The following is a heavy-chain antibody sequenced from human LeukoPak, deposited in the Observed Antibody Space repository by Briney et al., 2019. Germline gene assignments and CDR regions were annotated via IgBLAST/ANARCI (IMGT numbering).Heavy chain of an antibody. V-gene: IGHV3-23*01. Sequence: ASVKVSCKASGGTFSSYAMSWVRQAPGKGLEWVSAISGSGGSTYYADSVKGRFTISRDNSKNTLYLQMNSLRAEDTAVYYCAKSPGRVVPSLSFDIWGQGTMVTVSS. D-gene: IGHD3-10*01. J-gene: IGHJ3*02. CDR1: GGTFSSYA. CDR3: AKSPGRVVPSLSFDI. CDR2: ISGSGGST.